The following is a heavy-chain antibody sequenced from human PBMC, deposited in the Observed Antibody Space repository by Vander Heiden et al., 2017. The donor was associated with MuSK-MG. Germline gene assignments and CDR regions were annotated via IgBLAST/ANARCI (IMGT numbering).Heavy chain of an antibody. Sequence: GVVQPGGSLRLSCAASGFTFNSHGMHWVRQAPGRGLEWVAVISYDGANKYYADSVQGRFSISRDNSKNMLFLQMDTLGSDDTAIYYCSRDRWYSSTWSYYYYGVDVWGQGTKVTVAS. D-gene: IGHD2-15*01. CDR1: GFTFNSHG. CDR2: ISYDGANK. V-gene: IGHV3-30*03. J-gene: IGHJ6*02. CDR3: SRDRWYSSTWSYYYYGVDV.